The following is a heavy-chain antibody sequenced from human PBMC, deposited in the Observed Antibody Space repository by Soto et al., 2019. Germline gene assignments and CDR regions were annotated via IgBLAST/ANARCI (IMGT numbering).Heavy chain of an antibody. J-gene: IGHJ6*02. D-gene: IGHD3-3*01. CDR2: ISWDSGTI. CDR3: AKDNGGVWSVPRRGSYAYFGMDV. Sequence: EVQLVESGGDLVQPGGSLRLSRAASGFTFGDHAMHWVRQVPGRGLEWVSGISWDSGTIDYGDSVKGRFTISRDNAKNSLYLQMDSLRPEDTAFYFCAKDNGGVWSVPRRGSYAYFGMDVWGQGTTVTVSS. CDR1: GFTFGDHA. V-gene: IGHV3-9*01.